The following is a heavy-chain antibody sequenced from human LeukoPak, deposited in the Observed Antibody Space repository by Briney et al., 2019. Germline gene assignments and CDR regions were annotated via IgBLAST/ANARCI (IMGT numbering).Heavy chain of an antibody. CDR1: GFTLRSHW. D-gene: IGHD6-19*01. CDR3: TRGGEYSSGPFDY. CDR2: INSAGSST. V-gene: IGHV3-74*01. J-gene: IGHJ4*02. Sequence: GSLRLSCAASGFTLRSHWMHWVRQAPGKGLVWVSCINSAGSSTSYADSVKGRFTISRDNAKNTLYLQINSLRAEDTAVYYCTRGGEYSSGPFDYWGQGTLVTVSS.